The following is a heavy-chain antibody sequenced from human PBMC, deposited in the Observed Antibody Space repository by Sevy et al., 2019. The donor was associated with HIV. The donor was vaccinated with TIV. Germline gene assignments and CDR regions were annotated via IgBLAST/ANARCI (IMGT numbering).Heavy chain of an antibody. D-gene: IGHD1-1*01. CDR2: ISTGTDDI. Sequence: GGSLRLSCTASGYTFTAFSFNWVRQAPGKGLEWLSNISTGTDDIYYADSAKGRFAISRDDAKNSVYLEMKSLRDQDTAQYDWERRGVDAYNYYFDFWGQGTLVTVSS. CDR3: ERRGVDAYNYYFDF. V-gene: IGHV3-21*05. J-gene: IGHJ4*02. CDR1: GYTFTAFS.